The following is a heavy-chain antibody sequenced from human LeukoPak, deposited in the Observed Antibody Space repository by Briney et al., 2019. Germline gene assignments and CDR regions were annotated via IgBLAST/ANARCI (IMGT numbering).Heavy chain of an antibody. CDR1: GFTFSSYA. CDR2: ISYDGSNK. CDR3: ARESYDFWSGYYTTDAFDI. D-gene: IGHD3-3*01. J-gene: IGHJ3*02. Sequence: PGRSLRLSCAASGFTFSSYAMHWVRQAPGKGLEWVAVISYDGSNKYYADSVKGRFTISRDNSKNTLYLQMNSLRAEDTAVYYCARESYDFWSGYYTTDAFDIWGQGTMVTVSS. V-gene: IGHV3-30-3*01.